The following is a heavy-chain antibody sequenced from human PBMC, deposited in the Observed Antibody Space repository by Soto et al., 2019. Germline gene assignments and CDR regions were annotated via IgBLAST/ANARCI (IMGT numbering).Heavy chain of an antibody. V-gene: IGHV4-59*01. CDR1: GGSISSYY. Sequence: LSLTCTVSGGSISSYYWSWIRQPPGKGLEWIGYIYYGGSTNYNPSLKSRVTISVDTSKNKFSLKLSSVTAADTAVYYCPRIDGGNYGVDYWGQGTLVTVSS. J-gene: IGHJ4*02. D-gene: IGHD4-17*01. CDR2: IYYGGST. CDR3: PRIDGGNYGVDY.